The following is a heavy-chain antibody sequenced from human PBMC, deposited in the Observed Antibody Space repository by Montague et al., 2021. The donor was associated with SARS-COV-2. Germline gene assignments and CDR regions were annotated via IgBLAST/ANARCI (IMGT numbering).Heavy chain of an antibody. CDR2: ISHDGSNK. D-gene: IGHD2-2*01. CDR3: ARGGHPHQLVYY. V-gene: IGHV3-30-3*01. Sequence: SLRLSCAVSGFSFGSFTLHWVRQAPGKGLEWVALISHDGSNKNYADSLKGRFTISRDNSKNTLYLQMNSLRAEDTAVYYCARGGHPHQLVYYWGQGTLVTVSS. CDR1: GFSFGSFT. J-gene: IGHJ4*02.